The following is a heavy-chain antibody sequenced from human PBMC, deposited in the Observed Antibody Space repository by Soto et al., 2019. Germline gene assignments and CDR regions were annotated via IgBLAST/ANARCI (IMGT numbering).Heavy chain of an antibody. J-gene: IGHJ3*02. CDR1: GFTFSGSA. V-gene: IGHV3-73*01. Sequence: PGGSLRLSCAASGFTFSGSAMHWVRQASGKGLEWVGRIRSKANSYATAYAASVKERFTISRDDSKNTAYLQMNSLKTEDTAVYYCARGPRHGAFDIWGQGTMVTVSS. CDR2: IRSKANSYAT. CDR3: ARGPRHGAFDI.